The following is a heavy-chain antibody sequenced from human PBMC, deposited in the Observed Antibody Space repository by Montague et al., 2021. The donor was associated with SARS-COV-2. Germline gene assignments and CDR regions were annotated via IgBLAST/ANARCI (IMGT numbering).Heavy chain of an antibody. CDR3: ARDTGLSGAFDL. D-gene: IGHD3-16*02. CDR1: GGSISSSGYY. Sequence: TLSLTCTVSGGSISSSGYYWSWIRQHPGKGLEWIGYIYYSGSTYYNPSLKSRVTISVDTSKNQFSLKLSSVTAADTAVYYCARDTGLSGAFDLWGQGTMVTVSS. J-gene: IGHJ3*01. CDR2: IYYSGST. V-gene: IGHV4-31*03.